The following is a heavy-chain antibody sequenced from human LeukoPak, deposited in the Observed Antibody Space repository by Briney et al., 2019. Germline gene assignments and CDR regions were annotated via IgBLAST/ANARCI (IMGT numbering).Heavy chain of an antibody. CDR3: ARGAYYYDSSGYSTDY. V-gene: IGHV4-30-4*01. CDR1: GGPISSGDYY. J-gene: IGHJ4*02. D-gene: IGHD3-22*01. CDR2: IYYSGST. Sequence: SETLSLTCTVSGGPISSGDYYWSWIRQPPGKGLEWIGYIYYSGSTYYNPSLKSRVTISVDTSKHQFSLKLSSVTAADTAVYYCARGAYYYDSSGYSTDYWGQGTLVTVSS.